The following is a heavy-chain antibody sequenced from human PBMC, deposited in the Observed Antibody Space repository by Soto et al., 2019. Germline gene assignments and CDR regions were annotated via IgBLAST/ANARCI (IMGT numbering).Heavy chain of an antibody. J-gene: IGHJ4*02. D-gene: IGHD6-6*01. CDR1: GFTFSNAW. CDR3: TMRRSLSIAAPHY. CDR2: IKSKTDGGTT. V-gene: IGHV3-15*01. Sequence: PGGSLRLSCAASGFTFSNAWMSWVRQAPGKGLEWVGRIKSKTDGGTTDYAAPVKGRFTISRDDSKNTLYLQMNSLKTEDTAVYYCTMRRSLSIAAPHYWGQGTLVTVSS.